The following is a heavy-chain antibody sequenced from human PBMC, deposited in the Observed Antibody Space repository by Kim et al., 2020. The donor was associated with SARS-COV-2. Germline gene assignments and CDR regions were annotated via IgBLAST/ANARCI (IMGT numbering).Heavy chain of an antibody. CDR1: GGSFSGFY. CDR3: ARGLRHSQRVRGVTGFYYGMDV. CDR2: INHSAST. J-gene: IGHJ6*02. V-gene: IGHV4-34*01. D-gene: IGHD3-10*01. Sequence: SETLSLTCGVYGGSFSGFYWTWIRQPPGKGLEWIGEINHSASTNYNPSLQSRVIISLDTSKNQFSLKLSSVTAADTAVYYCARGLRHSQRVRGVTGFYYGMDVWGQGTTVTVSS.